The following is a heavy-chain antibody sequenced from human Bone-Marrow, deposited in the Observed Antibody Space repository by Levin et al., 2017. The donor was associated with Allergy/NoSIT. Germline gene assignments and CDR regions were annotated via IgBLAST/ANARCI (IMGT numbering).Heavy chain of an antibody. Sequence: GESLKISCAASGFTFRNYAMSWVRQAPGKGLEWVSTVSGSGDNTYYADSVKGRFTISRDNSMNTLYVQMNSLRADDTAVYYCAKDEYYYISSGSPSGPFDIWGQGTMVTVSS. D-gene: IGHD3-22*01. CDR2: VSGSGDNT. CDR1: GFTFRNYA. J-gene: IGHJ3*02. V-gene: IGHV3-23*01. CDR3: AKDEYYYISSGSPSGPFDI.